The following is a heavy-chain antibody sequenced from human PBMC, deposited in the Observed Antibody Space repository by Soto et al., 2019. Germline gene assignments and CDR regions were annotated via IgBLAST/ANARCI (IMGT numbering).Heavy chain of an antibody. D-gene: IGHD3-10*01. CDR1: GFTFSSYG. J-gene: IGHJ6*02. V-gene: IGHV3-33*01. CDR2: IWYDGSNK. Sequence: GGSLRLSCAASGFTFSSYGMHWVRQAPGKGLEWVAVIWYDGSNKYYADSVKGRFTISRDNSKNTLYLQMNSLRAEDTAVYYCARDIGSGSYSFPLSEDYYYGMDVWGQGTTVTVSS. CDR3: ARDIGSGSYSFPLSEDYYYGMDV.